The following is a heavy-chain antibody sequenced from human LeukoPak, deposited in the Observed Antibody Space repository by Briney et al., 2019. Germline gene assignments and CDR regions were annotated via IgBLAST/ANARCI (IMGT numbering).Heavy chain of an antibody. CDR2: ISHDGSNK. J-gene: IGHJ4*02. CDR3: ARSFYDILIGYYQYFDY. CDR1: GLTFSRYG. V-gene: IGHV3-30*03. D-gene: IGHD3-9*01. Sequence: GRSLRLSCAASGLTFSRYGMHWVRQAPGKGLEWVAVISHDGSNKYYGDSVKGRFTISRDNSKNTLYIQMNSLRAEDTAVYYCARSFYDILIGYYQYFDYWGQGTLVTVSS.